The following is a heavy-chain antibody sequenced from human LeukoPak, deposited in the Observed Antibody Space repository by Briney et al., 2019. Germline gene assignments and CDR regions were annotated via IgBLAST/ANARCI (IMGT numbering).Heavy chain of an antibody. Sequence: SETLSLTCTVSGGSISSYYWSRIRQPPGKGLEWIGYIYYSGSTNYNPSLKSRVTISVDTSKNQFSLKLSSVTAADTAVYYCARHFRSGWTPFDYWGQGTLVTVSS. V-gene: IGHV4-59*08. J-gene: IGHJ4*02. CDR1: GGSISSYY. CDR2: IYYSGST. CDR3: ARHFRSGWTPFDY. D-gene: IGHD6-19*01.